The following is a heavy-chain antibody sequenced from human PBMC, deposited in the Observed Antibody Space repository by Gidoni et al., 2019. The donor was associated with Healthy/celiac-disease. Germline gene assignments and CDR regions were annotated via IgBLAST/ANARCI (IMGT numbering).Heavy chain of an antibody. D-gene: IGHD3-22*01. V-gene: IGHV4-34*01. CDR3: ARGPLYYDSSGYGLGFDY. Sequence: QVQLQQWGAGLLKPSETLSLTCAVYGGSFSGYYWSWIRQPPGKGLEWIGEINHSGSTNYNPSLKSRVTISVDTSKNQFSLKLSSVTAADTAVYYCARGPLYYDSSGYGLGFDYWGQGTLVTVSS. J-gene: IGHJ4*02. CDR1: GGSFSGYY. CDR2: INHSGST.